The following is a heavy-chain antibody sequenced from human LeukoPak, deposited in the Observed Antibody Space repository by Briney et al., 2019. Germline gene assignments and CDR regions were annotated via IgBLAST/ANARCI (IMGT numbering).Heavy chain of an antibody. J-gene: IGHJ4*02. V-gene: IGHV3-23*01. CDR3: AKDRSYDFWSGWFWAY. CDR2: ISGSGGST. D-gene: IGHD3-3*01. Sequence: GGSLRLSCAASGFTFSSYAMSWVRQAPGKGLEWVSAISGSGGSTYYADSVKGRFTISRDNTKNTLYLQMNRLRDEDTVVYYCAKDRSYDFWSGWFWAYWGQGTLVTVSS. CDR1: GFTFSSYA.